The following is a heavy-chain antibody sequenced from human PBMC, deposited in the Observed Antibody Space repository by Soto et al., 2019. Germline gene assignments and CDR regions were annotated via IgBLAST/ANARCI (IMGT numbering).Heavy chain of an antibody. Sequence: GGSLRLSCAASGFTFSSYSMNWVRQAPGKGLEWVSSISSSSYMYYADSVKGRFTISRDNAKNSLYLQMNSLRAEDTAVYYCARGLRTAMVKFGCGMDVWGQGTTVTVSS. CDR3: ARGLRTAMVKFGCGMDV. J-gene: IGHJ6*02. D-gene: IGHD5-18*01. CDR2: ISSSSYM. V-gene: IGHV3-21*01. CDR1: GFTFSSYS.